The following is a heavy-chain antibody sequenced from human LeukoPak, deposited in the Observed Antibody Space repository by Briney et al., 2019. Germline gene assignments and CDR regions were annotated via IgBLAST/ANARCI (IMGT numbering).Heavy chain of an antibody. V-gene: IGHV3-48*02. CDR2: ISSSCSSI. CDR3: ASSPGLDV. CDR1: EFTFSRFN. J-gene: IGHJ6*02. Sequence: GGSLRLSCTASEFTFSRFNMNWVRQAPGKGLEWVSYISSSCSSIYYADSVKGRFTVSRDNANTSLYLQMNSLRDEDTAVYYCASSPGLDVWGQGTTVTVSS.